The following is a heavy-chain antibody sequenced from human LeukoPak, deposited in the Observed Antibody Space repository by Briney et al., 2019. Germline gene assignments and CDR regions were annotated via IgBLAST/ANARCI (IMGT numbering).Heavy chain of an antibody. V-gene: IGHV4-31*03. Sequence: SETLSLTCTVSGGSISSGGHYWTWIRQHPEKGLEWIGYIYYNGSTYYNPSLKSRITISADTSKNQFSLKVSSVTAADTAVYYRARGSSSSRPNFDYWGQGTLVTVSS. D-gene: IGHD6-6*01. J-gene: IGHJ4*02. CDR1: GGSISSGGHY. CDR3: ARGSSSSRPNFDY. CDR2: IYYNGST.